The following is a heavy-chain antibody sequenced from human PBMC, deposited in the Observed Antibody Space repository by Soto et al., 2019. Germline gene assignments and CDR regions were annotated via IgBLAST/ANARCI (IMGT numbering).Heavy chain of an antibody. CDR2: IIPIFGTA. V-gene: IGHV1-69*13. Sequence: SVKVSCKASGGTFSSYAISWVRQAPGQGLEWMGGIIPIFGTANYAQKFQGRVTITADESTSTAYMELSSLRSEDTAVYYCAGSNYDFWSGYQYYFDYWDQGTLVTVSS. CDR1: GGTFSSYA. J-gene: IGHJ4*02. CDR3: AGSNYDFWSGYQYYFDY. D-gene: IGHD3-3*01.